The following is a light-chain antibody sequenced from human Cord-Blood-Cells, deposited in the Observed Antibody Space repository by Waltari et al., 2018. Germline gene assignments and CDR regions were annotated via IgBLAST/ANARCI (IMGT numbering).Light chain of an antibody. CDR1: QSVSSY. CDR3: QQRSNWPIFT. CDR2: DAS. V-gene: IGKV3-11*01. Sequence: VLSQSPAPLSFSPLAIPTLPCRASQSVSSYLAWYQQQPGQAPRLIIYDASNKATGIPARFSGSGSGTDFTLTISSLEPEDFAVYYCQQRSNWPIFTFGPGTKVDIK. J-gene: IGKJ3*01.